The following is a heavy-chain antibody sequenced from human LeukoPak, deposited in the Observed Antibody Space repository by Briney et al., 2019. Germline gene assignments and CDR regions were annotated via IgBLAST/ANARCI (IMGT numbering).Heavy chain of an antibody. CDR2: IYYSGTT. V-gene: IGHV4-39*01. J-gene: IGHJ4*02. CDR1: GGSISSSSYY. D-gene: IGHD5-12*01. Sequence: PSETLSLTCTVSGGSISSSSYYWGWIRQPPGKGLEWIGRIYYSGTTYSNPSLKSRVTISVNASKNQFSLKLSSLTAADTAVYYCARLGDIRNFDYWGQGTLVTVSS. CDR3: ARLGDIRNFDY.